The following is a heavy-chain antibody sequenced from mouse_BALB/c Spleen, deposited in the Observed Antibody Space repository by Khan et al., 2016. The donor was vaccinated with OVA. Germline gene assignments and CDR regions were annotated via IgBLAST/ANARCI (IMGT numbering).Heavy chain of an antibody. J-gene: IGHJ3*01. V-gene: IGHV5-6*01. Sequence: EVQLQESGGDFVRPGGSLKLSCAASGFTFSTYGMSWVRQTPDKRLEWVATINTGGAYTYYPDSVKGRFTISRDNAKNTLYLQLSSLKSEDTAIYYCARLAYYLKRGGFAFWGQGTLVTVS. CDR1: GFTFSTYG. D-gene: IGHD1-1*01. CDR2: INTGGAYT. CDR3: ARLAYYLKRGGFAF.